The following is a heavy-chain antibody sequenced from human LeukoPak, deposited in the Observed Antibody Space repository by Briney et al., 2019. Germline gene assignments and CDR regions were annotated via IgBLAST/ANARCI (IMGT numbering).Heavy chain of an antibody. CDR1: GHTFTSYY. V-gene: IGHV1-24*01. D-gene: IGHD3-3*01. CDR3: ATGHYDFWSGYYPEYFQH. Sequence: GASVKVSCKASGHTFTSYYLHWVRQAPGKGLEWMGGFDPEDGETIYAQKFQGRVTMTEDTSTDTAYMELSSLRSEDTAVYYCATGHYDFWSGYYPEYFQHWGQGTLVTVSS. J-gene: IGHJ1*01. CDR2: FDPEDGET.